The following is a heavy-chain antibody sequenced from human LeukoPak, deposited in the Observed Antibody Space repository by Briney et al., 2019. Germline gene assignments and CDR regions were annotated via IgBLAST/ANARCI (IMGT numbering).Heavy chain of an antibody. J-gene: IGHJ4*02. CDR3: ARNHDYWSGPYYFDS. V-gene: IGHV3-7*01. Sequence: GGSLRLSCVASGFTFSSYWMSWVRQAPGKGLEWVANIKEDGSEKYYVDSVKGRFTISRDSAKSSLFLQMNSLRVEDTAVYSCARNHDYWSGPYYFDSWGQGTLVTVSS. CDR2: IKEDGSEK. CDR1: GFTFSSYW. D-gene: IGHD3-3*01.